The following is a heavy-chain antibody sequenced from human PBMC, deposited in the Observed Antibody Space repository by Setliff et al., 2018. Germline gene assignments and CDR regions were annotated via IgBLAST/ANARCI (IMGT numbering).Heavy chain of an antibody. J-gene: IGHJ4*02. D-gene: IGHD2-21*02. CDR1: GESFSGHY. CDR3: ARGFDVCGGGACYTDGPYYFDY. Sequence: SETLSLTCAVCGESFSGHYWSWIRQPPGKGLEWIGEINHSGSTNYNPSLRSRVTISVDTSKNQFSLKLSSVAAADTAVYYCARGFDVCGGGACYTDGPYYFDYWGLGTLVTVSS. V-gene: IGHV4-34*01. CDR2: INHSGST.